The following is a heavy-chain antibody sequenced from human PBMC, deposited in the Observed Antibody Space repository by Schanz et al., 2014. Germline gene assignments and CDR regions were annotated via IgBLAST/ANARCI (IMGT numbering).Heavy chain of an antibody. Sequence: QVQLVESGGGVVQPGRSLKLSCAASGFPFSSHGMHWVRQAPAKGLEWVAVVGDTGTTKFYADSVKGRFTISRDNSKNTLYLQMNSLRAEDTAVYYCARDRQQLVGRIGYYYGMDVWGQGTTVTVSS. V-gene: IGHV3-30*03. CDR3: ARDRQQLVGRIGYYYGMDV. CDR2: VGDTGTTK. D-gene: IGHD6-13*01. CDR1: GFPFSSHG. J-gene: IGHJ6*02.